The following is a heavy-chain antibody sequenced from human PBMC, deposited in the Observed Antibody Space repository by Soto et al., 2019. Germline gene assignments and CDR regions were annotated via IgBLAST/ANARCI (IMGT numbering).Heavy chain of an antibody. CDR3: ARRLYYDSSGFEGGGMDV. V-gene: IGHV4-39*01. CDR2: IYYSGST. Sequence: NPSETLSLTCSVSGGSISSSSYSWGWIRQPPGKGLEWIGTIYYSGSTHYNPSLEGRVAISADTPNNQLSLRLSSVTAADTAVYYCARRLYYDSSGFEGGGMDVWGQGTTVTVSS. CDR1: GGSISSSSYS. J-gene: IGHJ6*02. D-gene: IGHD3-22*01.